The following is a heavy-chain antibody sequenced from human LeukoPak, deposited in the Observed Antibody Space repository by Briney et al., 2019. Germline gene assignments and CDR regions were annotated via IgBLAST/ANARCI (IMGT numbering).Heavy chain of an antibody. J-gene: IGHJ6*03. CDR1: GFTFRGYG. V-gene: IGHV3-33*01. CDR3: ARECVEITDIPNAIQLSDYMDV. Sequence: GGSLRLSCAASGFTFRGYGMHWVPQAPGKGLEWVAVIWYDGGETKYGETVRGRVTISRDNSKNTLYLQMNSVRGEDTAVYYCARECVEITDIPNAIQLSDYMDVRGKGTTVTVS. D-gene: IGHD5-18*01. CDR2: IWYDGGET.